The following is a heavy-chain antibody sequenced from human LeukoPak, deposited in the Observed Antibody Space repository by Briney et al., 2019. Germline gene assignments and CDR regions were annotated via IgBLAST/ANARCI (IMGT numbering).Heavy chain of an antibody. V-gene: IGHV3-30*02. CDR3: ARIYGAGTAYNWFDP. CDR1: GFTFSNYG. Sequence: GGSLRLSCAASGFTFSNYGMHWVRQTPGKGLEWVAFIRYDGSNKYYRDSVKGRFTISRDNSKNTLYLQMNSLRADDTAMYYCARIYGAGTAYNWFDPWGQGTLVTVSS. CDR2: IRYDGSNK. J-gene: IGHJ5*02. D-gene: IGHD3-10*01.